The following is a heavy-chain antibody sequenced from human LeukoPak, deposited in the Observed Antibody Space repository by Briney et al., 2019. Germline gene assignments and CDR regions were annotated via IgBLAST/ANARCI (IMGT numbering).Heavy chain of an antibody. CDR1: GGSFSGYY. V-gene: IGHV4-34*01. CDR2: INHSGST. J-gene: IGHJ4*02. D-gene: IGHD5-18*01. Sequence: SETLSLTCAVYGGSFSGYYWSWIRQPPGKGLEWIGEINHSGSTNYNPSLKSRVTISVDTSKNQFSLKLSSVTAADTAVYYCARVGDSYGYGAHYDYWGQGTLVTVSS. CDR3: ARVGDSYGYGAHYDY.